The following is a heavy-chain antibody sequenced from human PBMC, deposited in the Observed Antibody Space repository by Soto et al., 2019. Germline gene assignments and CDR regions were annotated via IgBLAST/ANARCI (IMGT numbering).Heavy chain of an antibody. J-gene: IGHJ4*02. CDR3: ARTRAAAGRPFDY. V-gene: IGHV4-34*01. Sequence: QVQLQQWGAGLLKPSETLSLTCAVYGGSFSGYYWSWIRQPPGKGLEWIGEINHSGSTNYNPSLKSRVTISVDTSKNQFSLKLSSVTAADTAVYYCARTRAAAGRPFDYWGQGTLVTVSS. CDR1: GGSFSGYY. CDR2: INHSGST. D-gene: IGHD6-13*01.